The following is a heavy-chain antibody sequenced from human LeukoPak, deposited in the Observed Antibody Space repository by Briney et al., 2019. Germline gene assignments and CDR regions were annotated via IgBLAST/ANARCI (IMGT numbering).Heavy chain of an antibody. CDR2: IKQDGSEK. CDR3: ARDPYCSGGSCYLDY. CDR1: GFTFSSYW. Sequence: GGSQRLSCAASGFTFSSYWMSWVRQAPGKGLEWVANIKQDGSEKYYVDSVKGRFTISRDNAKNSLYLQMNSLRAEDTAVYYCARDPYCSGGSCYLDYWGQGTLVTVSS. V-gene: IGHV3-7*01. D-gene: IGHD2-15*01. J-gene: IGHJ4*02.